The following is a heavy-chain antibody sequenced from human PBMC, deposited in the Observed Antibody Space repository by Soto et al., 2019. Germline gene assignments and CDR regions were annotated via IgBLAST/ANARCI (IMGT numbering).Heavy chain of an antibody. CDR1: GFVFRSYA. Sequence: GGSLRLSCAASGFVFRSYAMNWVRQAPGKGLEWVSVITGSGDDTYYVDSVKGRFTISRDNSKNMLYVEMNSLRAEDTAVYYCAKAISGYNDPLDHWGQGTRVNVSS. J-gene: IGHJ4*02. CDR3: AKAISGYNDPLDH. D-gene: IGHD1-20*01. V-gene: IGHV3-23*01. CDR2: ITGSGDDT.